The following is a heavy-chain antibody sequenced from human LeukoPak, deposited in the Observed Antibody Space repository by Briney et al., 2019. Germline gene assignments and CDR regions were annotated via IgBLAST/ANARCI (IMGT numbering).Heavy chain of an antibody. CDR1: GGSISSYY. CDR2: IYTSGST. V-gene: IGHV4-4*09. CDR3: ARQNYDFWSGYYTSWFDP. J-gene: IGHJ5*02. Sequence: SETLSLTCTVSGGSISSYYWSWIRQPPGKGLEWIGYIYTSGSTNYNPSLKSRVTISVDTSKDQFSLKLSSVTAADTAVYYCARQNYDFWSGYYTSWFDPWGQGTLVTVSS. D-gene: IGHD3-3*01.